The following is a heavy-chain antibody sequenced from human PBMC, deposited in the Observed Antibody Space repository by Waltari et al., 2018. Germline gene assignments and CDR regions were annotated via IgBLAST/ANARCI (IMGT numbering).Heavy chain of an antibody. V-gene: IGHV4-34*01. D-gene: IGHD2-15*01. Sequence: QVQLQQWGAGLMKPSETLSLTRAVHGGSFSGYYWTWIRQPPGKGLEWIGEINDSGSTNYNSSLKTRVSISLDTSKNQCSLKLTSVTAADTALYYCARHGRIRAVALIDYWGQGTLVTVSS. J-gene: IGHJ4*02. CDR2: INDSGST. CDR3: ARHGRIRAVALIDY. CDR1: GGSFSGYY.